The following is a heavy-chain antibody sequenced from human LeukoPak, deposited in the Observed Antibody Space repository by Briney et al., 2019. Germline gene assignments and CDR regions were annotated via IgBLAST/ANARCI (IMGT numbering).Heavy chain of an antibody. CDR3: ARVICGGDCYRPTYFDY. V-gene: IGHV3-11*05. Sequence: GGSLRLSCAASGFTFSDYYMSWIRQAPGKGLEWVSYISSSSSYTNYADSVKGRFTISRDNAKNSLYLQMNSLRAEDTAVYYCARVICGGDCYRPTYFDYWGQGTLVTVSS. CDR1: GFTFSDYY. CDR2: ISSSSSYT. J-gene: IGHJ4*02. D-gene: IGHD2-21*02.